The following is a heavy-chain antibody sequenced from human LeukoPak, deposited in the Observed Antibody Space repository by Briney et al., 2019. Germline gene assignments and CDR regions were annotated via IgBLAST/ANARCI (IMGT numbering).Heavy chain of an antibody. J-gene: IGHJ4*02. V-gene: IGHV3-21*01. Sequence: PGGSLRLSCAASGLTINSYSMNWVRQAPGKGLEWVSSVGSSSSSILYAESVKGRFTISRGNAKNSLYLQMNSLRAEDAAVYYCARENGEAFDYWGQGTLVTVSS. CDR3: ARENGEAFDY. D-gene: IGHD4-17*01. CDR1: GLTINSYS. CDR2: VGSSSSSI.